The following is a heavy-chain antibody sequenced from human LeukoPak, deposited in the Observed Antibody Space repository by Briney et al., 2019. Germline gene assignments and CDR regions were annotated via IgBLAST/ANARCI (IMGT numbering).Heavy chain of an antibody. V-gene: IGHV3-11*04. D-gene: IGHD3-3*01. CDR2: ISSSGSAD. J-gene: IGHJ4*02. Sequence: GGSVRLSRAATGFTFSDYYMSWLRQAPGKGLEWISYISSSGSADYYADSVQGRFTVSRDNAKSSLYLQMNSLRAEDTAVYYCARTQKYYDLWSGMNWGQGTLVTVSS. CDR3: ARTQKYYDLWSGMN. CDR1: GFTFSDYY.